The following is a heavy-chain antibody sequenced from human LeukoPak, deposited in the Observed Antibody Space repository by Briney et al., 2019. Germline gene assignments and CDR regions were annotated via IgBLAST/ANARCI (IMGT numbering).Heavy chain of an antibody. Sequence: PSETLSLTCTVSGGSMSSSSYYWGWIRQPPGKGLDWIGSIYYSGSSYYNPSLKSRVTISVDTSKNQFSLRLSSLTAADTAVYYCASVFYGPDYWGQGTLVTVSS. V-gene: IGHV4-39*01. D-gene: IGHD4-17*01. CDR3: ASVFYGPDY. CDR2: IYYSGSS. CDR1: GGSMSSSSYY. J-gene: IGHJ4*02.